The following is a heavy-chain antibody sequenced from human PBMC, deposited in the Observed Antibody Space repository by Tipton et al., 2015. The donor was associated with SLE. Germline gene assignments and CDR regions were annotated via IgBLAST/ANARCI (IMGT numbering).Heavy chain of an antibody. V-gene: IGHV4-38-2*02. CDR2: NYHGGNR. D-gene: IGHD4-17*01. CDR3: ARDYGADYYYGGMDV. J-gene: IGHJ6*02. Sequence: TLSLTCVVSGYSISRGYYWGWIRQPPGKGLEWVGSNYHGGNRYNPSLKSRVTISVDPSKNQSSLKLSSVTAADTAVYYCARDYGADYYYGGMDVWGQGTTVTVSS. CDR1: GYSISRGYY.